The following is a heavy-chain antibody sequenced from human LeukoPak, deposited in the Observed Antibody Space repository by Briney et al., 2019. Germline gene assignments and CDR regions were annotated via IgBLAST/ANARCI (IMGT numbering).Heavy chain of an antibody. V-gene: IGHV4-39*07. CDR3: ARGASSGYYYGEPELDY. Sequence: PSETLSLTCTVSGGSISSSSYYWGWIRQPPGKGLEWIGEINHSGSTNYNPSLKSRVTISVDTSKNQFSLKLSSVTAADTAVYYCARGASSGYYYGEPELDYWGQGTLVTVSS. J-gene: IGHJ4*02. D-gene: IGHD3-22*01. CDR1: GGSISSSSYY. CDR2: INHSGST.